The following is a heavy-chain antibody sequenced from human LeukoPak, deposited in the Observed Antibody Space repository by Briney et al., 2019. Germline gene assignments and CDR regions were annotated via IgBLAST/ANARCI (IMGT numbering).Heavy chain of an antibody. CDR3: AKDGRVTGIFRGDY. Sequence: PGGSLRLSCAASGFTFSSYGMHWVRQAPGKGLEWVAFIRYDGSNKYYADSVKGRFTISRDNSKNTLYLQMNSLRAEDTAVYYCAKDGRVTGIFRGDYWGQGTLVTVSS. CDR1: GFTFSSYG. D-gene: IGHD2-15*01. J-gene: IGHJ4*02. V-gene: IGHV3-30*02. CDR2: IRYDGSNK.